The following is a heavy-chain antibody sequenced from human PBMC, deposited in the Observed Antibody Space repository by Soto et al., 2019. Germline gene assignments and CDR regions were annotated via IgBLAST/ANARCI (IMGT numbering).Heavy chain of an antibody. CDR1: VYTCTSYA. J-gene: IGHJ6*02. V-gene: IGHV1-3*01. CDR3: ARGGRQLDYYYDCMYV. CDR2: INAGNGNT. D-gene: IGHD6-13*01. Sequence: QVQLVQSGAEVKKPGASVKVSCKASVYTCTSYAMHWERQAPVQRLEWMGWINAGNGNTKYSQKFQGRVTITRDTSASTADMELSSLSSDDTAVYYCARGGRQLDYYYDCMYVWGQGTTVTVS.